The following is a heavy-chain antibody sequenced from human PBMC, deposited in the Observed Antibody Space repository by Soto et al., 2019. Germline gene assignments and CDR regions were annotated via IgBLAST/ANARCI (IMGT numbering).Heavy chain of an antibody. CDR3: AGGGYCTRSNCYGPTHPFDC. V-gene: IGHV1-18*01. CDR1: GYTFSNYA. D-gene: IGHD2-2*01. CDR2: ISAYNGNT. Sequence: QVQLVQSGAEVKKPGASVKVSCKTSGYTFSNYAFTWVRQAPGQGLEWMGWISAYNGNTNYAQEFQGRVTMTTDTSAGTDYMELRSLRSDDTAVYYCAGGGYCTRSNCYGPTHPFDCWGQGTLVTVSS. J-gene: IGHJ4*02.